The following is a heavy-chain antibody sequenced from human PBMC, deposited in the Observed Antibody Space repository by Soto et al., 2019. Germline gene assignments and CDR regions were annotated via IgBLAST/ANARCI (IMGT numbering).Heavy chain of an antibody. CDR3: ARGGVSTSTFDY. CDR1: GYNFAGYW. Sequence: PGESLKISCKGSGYNFAGYWIAWVRQMPGKGLELMGIIYPSDSDTRYRPSFQGQVTISADKSISSAYLQWSSLRASDTAMYYCARGGVSTSTFDYWGQGTPVTV. CDR2: IYPSDSDT. D-gene: IGHD3-3*01. V-gene: IGHV5-51*01. J-gene: IGHJ4*02.